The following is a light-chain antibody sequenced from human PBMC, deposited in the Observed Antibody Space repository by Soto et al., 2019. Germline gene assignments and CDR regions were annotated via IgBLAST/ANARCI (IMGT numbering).Light chain of an antibody. CDR3: QQSYSTPQT. V-gene: IGKV1-39*01. J-gene: IGKJ1*01. CDR1: QSVVTY. Sequence: DILMTQSPSSLSASVGDTVTIACRASQSVVTYLNWYQQKPGKVPKLLIYGASNLQSGVPSRFSGSGSGTDFTLTISSLQPGDFATYYCQQSYSTPQTFGQGTTVDIK. CDR2: GAS.